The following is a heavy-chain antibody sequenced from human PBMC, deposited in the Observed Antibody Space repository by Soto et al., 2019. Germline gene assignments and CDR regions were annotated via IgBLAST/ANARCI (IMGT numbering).Heavy chain of an antibody. CDR2: SNAGNGNT. Sequence: QVQLVQSGAEVKKPGASVKVSCKDYGYTFTSYAMHWVRQAPGERLEWMGWSNAGNGNTQYSQEFQGGVTSTRDKSASTAYMELSSLRAEDMAVYYCARLSGYCDLDYWGQGTLVTVSS. CDR1: GYTFTSYA. D-gene: IGHD3-22*01. V-gene: IGHV1-3*02. J-gene: IGHJ4*02. CDR3: ARLSGYCDLDY.